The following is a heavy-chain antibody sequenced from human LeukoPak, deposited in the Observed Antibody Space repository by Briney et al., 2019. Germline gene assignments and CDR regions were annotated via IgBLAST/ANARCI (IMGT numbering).Heavy chain of an antibody. CDR2: IYYSGST. J-gene: IGHJ3*02. D-gene: IGHD3-22*01. Sequence: SGTLSLTCTVSGGSISSYYWSWIRQPPGKGLEWIGYIYYSGSTNYNPSLKSRVTISVDTSKNQFSLKLSSVTAADTAVYYCARGFNYYDSSGYYYIDAFDIWGQGTMVTVSS. CDR1: GGSISSYY. CDR3: ARGFNYYDSSGYYYIDAFDI. V-gene: IGHV4-59*01.